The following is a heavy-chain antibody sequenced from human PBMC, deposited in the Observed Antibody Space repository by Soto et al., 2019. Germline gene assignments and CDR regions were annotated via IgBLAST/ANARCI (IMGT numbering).Heavy chain of an antibody. CDR1: GFTFSSYA. CDR2: ISYDGSNK. CDR3: ARGSSWVLRYFDWFNDPYYYGMDV. J-gene: IGHJ6*02. D-gene: IGHD3-9*01. V-gene: IGHV3-30-3*01. Sequence: GGSLRLSCAASGFTFSSYAMHWVRQAPGKGLEWVAVISYDGSNKYYADSVKGRFTISRDNSKNTLYLQMNSLRAEDTAVYYCARGSSWVLRYFDWFNDPYYYGMDVWGQGTTVTVSS.